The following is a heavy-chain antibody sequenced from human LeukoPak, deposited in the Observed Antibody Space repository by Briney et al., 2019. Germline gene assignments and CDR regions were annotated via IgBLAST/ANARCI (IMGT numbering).Heavy chain of an antibody. CDR2: INPNSGGT. CDR3: ARNRNVLRYFDWSD. Sequence: ASVKVSCKASGYTFTGYYMHGVRQAPGQGLEWRGWINPNSGGTNYAQKFQGRVTMTRDTSISTAYMEVSRLRSDDTAVYYCARNRNVLRYFDWSDWGQGTLVTVSS. D-gene: IGHD3-9*01. J-gene: IGHJ4*02. V-gene: IGHV1-2*02. CDR1: GYTFTGYY.